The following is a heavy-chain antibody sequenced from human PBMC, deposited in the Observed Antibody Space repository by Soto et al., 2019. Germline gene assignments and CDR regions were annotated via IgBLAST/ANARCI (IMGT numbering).Heavy chain of an antibody. CDR1: GGSISSGGYY. CDR2: IYYIGST. CDR3: ARSVFP. V-gene: IGHV4-31*03. Sequence: PSETLSLTCTVSGGSISSGGYYWNWIRQHLGKGLEWIGYIYYIGSTYYNPSLKSRVTISLDTSKNQFSLKLSSVTAADTAVYYCARSVFPWGQGTLVTVSS. J-gene: IGHJ5*02.